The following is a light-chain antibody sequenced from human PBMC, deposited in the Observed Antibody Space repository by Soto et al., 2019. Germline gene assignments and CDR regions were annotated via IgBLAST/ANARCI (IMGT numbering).Light chain of an antibody. CDR1: RVISNY. CDR2: AAS. Sequence: DIQLTQSPSSLSASIGDRVTITCRASRVISNYLAWYQQKPGKPPTLLIYAASTLQTGVPSRFSGGGSGTDVILTITNLQPEDVATYYCQKYHNAPPSDWTFGPGTKVEIK. V-gene: IGKV1-27*01. J-gene: IGKJ1*01. CDR3: QKYHNAPPSDWT.